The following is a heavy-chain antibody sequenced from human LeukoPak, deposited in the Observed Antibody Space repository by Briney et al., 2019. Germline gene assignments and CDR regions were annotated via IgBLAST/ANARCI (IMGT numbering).Heavy chain of an antibody. CDR3: AKDLPVAAAGRGYFQH. V-gene: IGHV3-30*18. Sequence: TGGSLRLSCAASGFTFGSYGMHWVRQAPGKGLEWVAVISYDGSNKYYADSVKGRFTISRDNSKNTLYLQMNSLRAEDTAVYYCAKDLPVAAAGRGYFQHWGQGTLVTVSS. CDR2: ISYDGSNK. CDR1: GFTFGSYG. J-gene: IGHJ1*01. D-gene: IGHD6-13*01.